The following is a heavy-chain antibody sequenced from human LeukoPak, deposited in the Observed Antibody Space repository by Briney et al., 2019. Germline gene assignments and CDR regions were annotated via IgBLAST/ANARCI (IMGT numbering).Heavy chain of an antibody. Sequence: PGGSLRLSCAASGFSFRTYSVHWVRQAPGKGLECVAAISYDGGSGHYADSVKGRFIISRDNSKSMLYLQMDSLRVEDTAVYYCARAAYKIVDRHYYCGMDVWGQGTTVTVSS. CDR1: GFSFRTYS. J-gene: IGHJ6*02. CDR2: ISYDGGSG. V-gene: IGHV3-30*04. D-gene: IGHD1-26*01. CDR3: ARAAYKIVDRHYYCGMDV.